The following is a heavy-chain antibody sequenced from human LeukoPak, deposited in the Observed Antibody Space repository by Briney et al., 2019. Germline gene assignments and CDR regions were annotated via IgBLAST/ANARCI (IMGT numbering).Heavy chain of an antibody. Sequence: SETLSLTCTVSGGSISSGDYYWSWIRQPPGKGLEWIGYIYYSGSTYYNPSLKSRVTISVDTSKNQFSLKLSSVTAADTAVYYCARVLTGYSLYYFDYWGQGTLVTVSS. D-gene: IGHD3-9*01. CDR3: ARVLTGYSLYYFDY. CDR2: IYYSGST. V-gene: IGHV4-30-4*01. J-gene: IGHJ4*02. CDR1: GGSISSGDYY.